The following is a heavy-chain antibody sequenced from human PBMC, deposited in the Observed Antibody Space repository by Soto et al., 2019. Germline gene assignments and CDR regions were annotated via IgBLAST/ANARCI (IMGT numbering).Heavy chain of an antibody. CDR1: GGSISSSSYY. V-gene: IGHV4-39*01. J-gene: IGHJ4*02. CDR2: IYYSGST. D-gene: IGHD6-13*01. CDR3: ARHSYSSSWYPESFDY. Sequence: PSQTLSLTCTVSGGSISSSSYYWGWIRQPPGKGLEWIGSIYYSGSTYYNPSLKSRVTISVDTSKNQFSLKLSSVTAADTAVYYCARHSYSSSWYPESFDYWGQGTLVTVSS.